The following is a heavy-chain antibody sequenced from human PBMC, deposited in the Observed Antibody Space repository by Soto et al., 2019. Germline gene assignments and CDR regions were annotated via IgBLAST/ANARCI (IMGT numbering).Heavy chain of an antibody. CDR2: IGTPGDT. J-gene: IGHJ2*01. CDR1: GFTFSSSE. V-gene: IGHV3-13*01. Sequence: GGSLRLSCTASGFTFSSSEFHWVRQATGKGLEWVSAIGTPGDTYYPVSVKGRFTISRENAKNSLYLQMNSLTAEDTAVYYCAREARSSNWNNWYFDLWGLGTLVTVSS. D-gene: IGHD1-1*01. CDR3: AREARSSNWNNWYFDL.